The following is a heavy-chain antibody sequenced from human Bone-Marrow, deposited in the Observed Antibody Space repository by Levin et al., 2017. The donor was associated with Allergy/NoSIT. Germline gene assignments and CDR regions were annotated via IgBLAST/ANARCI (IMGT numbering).Heavy chain of an antibody. CDR3: ARVRFPGYHGSGSYYNEYYFDS. CDR2: IYDAGRT. D-gene: IGHD3-10*01. J-gene: IGHJ4*02. Sequence: PSETLSLTCAASGFTVSGYYLSWVRHAPGKGLEWVSTIYDAGRTYYADSVKGRFTISRDNSKDTLYLQMNSLRADDTAVYYCARVRFPGYHGSGSYYNEYYFDSWGQGTLVTVSS. CDR1: GFTVSGYY. V-gene: IGHV3-53*01.